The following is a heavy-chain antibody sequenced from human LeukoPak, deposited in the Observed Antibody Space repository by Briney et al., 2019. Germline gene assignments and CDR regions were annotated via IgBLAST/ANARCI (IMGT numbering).Heavy chain of an antibody. CDR1: GYTLTDYY. D-gene: IGHD4-11*01. V-gene: IGHV1-2*02. CDR2: INPNSGVT. Sequence: GASVKVSCKASGYTLTDYYIHWVRQAPGQGLEWMGWINPNSGVTNYAQKFQGRVTLTRDTPISTAYMKVSRLRSDDTAVYYCARAHMTTVTLGDYWGQGSLVTVSS. CDR3: ARAHMTTVTLGDY. J-gene: IGHJ4*02.